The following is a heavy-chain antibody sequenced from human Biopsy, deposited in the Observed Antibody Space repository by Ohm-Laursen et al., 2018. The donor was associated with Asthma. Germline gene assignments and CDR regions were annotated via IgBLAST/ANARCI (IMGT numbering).Heavy chain of an antibody. CDR1: GGSINSGGYS. Sequence: TLSLTCAVSGGSINSGGYSWTWIRQPPGKGLEWIGYIHHSGTSYFNPSLKSRVSFSRDTSKNQFSLRLSSVTAADTAMYYCARIPRRSGSYFVDYWGQGTLVTVSS. V-gene: IGHV4-30-2*05. CDR2: IHHSGTS. D-gene: IGHD3-22*01. CDR3: ARIPRRSGSYFVDY. J-gene: IGHJ4*02.